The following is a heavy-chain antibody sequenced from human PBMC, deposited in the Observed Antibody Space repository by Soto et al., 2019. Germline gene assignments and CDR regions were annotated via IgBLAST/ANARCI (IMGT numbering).Heavy chain of an antibody. Sequence: PSETLSLTCAVYGGSFSGYYWSWIRQPPGKGLEWIGEINHSGSTNYNPSLKSRVTISVDTSKNQFSLKLSSVTAADTAVYYCAKRGQWLGGWFDPWGQGTLVTVS. V-gene: IGHV4-34*01. CDR1: GGSFSGYY. J-gene: IGHJ5*02. D-gene: IGHD6-19*01. CDR2: INHSGST. CDR3: AKRGQWLGGWFDP.